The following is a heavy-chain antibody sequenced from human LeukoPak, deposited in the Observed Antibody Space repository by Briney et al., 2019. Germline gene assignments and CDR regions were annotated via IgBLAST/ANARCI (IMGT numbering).Heavy chain of an antibody. CDR2: IRSDGSIK. J-gene: IGHJ4*02. CDR1: GFTFSSYG. D-gene: IGHD2-2*01. Sequence: GGSLRLSFAASGFTFSSYGMHWVRQAPGKGLEWVAFIRSDGSIKYYADSVKGRFTISRDNSKNTLYLQMNSLRAEDTALYYCAKDVPAGYFDSWGQGTLVTVSS. CDR3: AKDVPAGYFDS. V-gene: IGHV3-30*02.